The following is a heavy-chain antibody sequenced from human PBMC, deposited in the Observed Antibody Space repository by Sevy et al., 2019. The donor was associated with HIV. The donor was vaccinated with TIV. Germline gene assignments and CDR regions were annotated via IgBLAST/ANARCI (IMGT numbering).Heavy chain of an antibody. CDR3: AREGRIAAREIDY. CDR1: GDSVSSNSAA. CDR2: TYYRSKWYN. J-gene: IGHJ4*02. V-gene: IGHV6-1*01. D-gene: IGHD6-6*01. Sequence: SQTLSLTCAISGDSVSSNSAAGNWIRQSPSRGLEWLGRTYYRSKWYNGYAVSVKSRITINPDTSKNQFSLQLNSVTPEDTAVYYCAREGRIAAREIDYWGQGTLVTVSS.